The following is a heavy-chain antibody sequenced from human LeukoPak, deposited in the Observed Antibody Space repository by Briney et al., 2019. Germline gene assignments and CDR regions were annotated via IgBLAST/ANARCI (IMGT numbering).Heavy chain of an antibody. CDR2: IIPIFGTA. V-gene: IGHV1-69*13. J-gene: IGHJ5*02. CDR3: ARLIRVAMVRGVIQGSWFDP. CDR1: GGTFSSYA. D-gene: IGHD3-10*01. Sequence: ASVKVSCKASGGTFSSYAISWVRQAPGQGLEWMGGIIPIFGTANYAQKFQGRVTITADESTSTAYMELSSLRSEDTAVYYCARLIRVAMVRGVIQGSWFDPWGQGTLVTVSS.